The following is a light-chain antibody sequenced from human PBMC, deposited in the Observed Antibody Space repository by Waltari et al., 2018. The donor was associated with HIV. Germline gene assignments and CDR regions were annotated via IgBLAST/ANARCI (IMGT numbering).Light chain of an antibody. CDR3: NSRDSSGYSYV. Sequence: SSELTQDPAVSVALGQTVKITCHGDSLRSYYASWYQQKPGQAPLLVIYNKKNRPPGIPDRFSAASSGNTASLTITGAQAEDEGDYYCNSRDSSGYSYVFGSGTKV. CDR2: NKK. V-gene: IGLV3-19*01. CDR1: SLRSYY. J-gene: IGLJ1*01.